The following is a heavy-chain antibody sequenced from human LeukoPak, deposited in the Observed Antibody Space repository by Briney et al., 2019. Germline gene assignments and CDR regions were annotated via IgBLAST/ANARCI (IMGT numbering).Heavy chain of an antibody. D-gene: IGHD4-17*01. J-gene: IGHJ4*02. CDR1: GGSFSGHS. Sequence: SETLSLTCAVYGGSFSGHSWSWIRQPPGKGLEWIGEVIHGGSTNYNPSLKSRVIISLDTSKNQFSLKLSSVTAADTALYYCASDNYGDTSLPDYWGQGTLVTVSS. V-gene: IGHV4-34*12. CDR3: ASDNYGDTSLPDY. CDR2: VIHGGST.